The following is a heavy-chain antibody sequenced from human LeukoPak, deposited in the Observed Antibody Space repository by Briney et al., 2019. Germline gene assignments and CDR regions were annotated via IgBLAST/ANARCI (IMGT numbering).Heavy chain of an antibody. CDR1: GFTVSSDS. CDR2: ISGSGGST. V-gene: IGHV3-23*01. J-gene: IGHJ4*02. D-gene: IGHD1-26*01. CDR3: AKDGEVGATLY. Sequence: PGGSLRLSCTVSGFTVSSDSMSWVRQAPGKGLEWVSAISGSGGSTYYADSVKGRFTISRDNSKNTLYLQMNSLRAEDTAVYYCAKDGEVGATLYWGQGTLVTVSS.